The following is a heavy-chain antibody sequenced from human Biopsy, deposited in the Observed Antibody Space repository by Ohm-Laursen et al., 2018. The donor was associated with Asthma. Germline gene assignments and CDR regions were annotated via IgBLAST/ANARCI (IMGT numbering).Heavy chain of an antibody. CDR2: IFFDGSNK. J-gene: IGHJ6*02. Sequence: SLRLSCAASGFTFHNYVMHWVRQAPGKGLEWVAGIFFDGSNKYYADSVKGRFTISRDNAKNSLYLQMNSLRAEDTAVYYCARPDPGTTPGMDVWGQGTTVTVSS. V-gene: IGHV3-30-3*01. CDR1: GFTFHNYV. CDR3: ARPDPGTTPGMDV. D-gene: IGHD1-7*01.